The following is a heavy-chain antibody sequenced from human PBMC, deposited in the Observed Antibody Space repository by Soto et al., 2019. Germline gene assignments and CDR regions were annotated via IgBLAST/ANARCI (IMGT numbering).Heavy chain of an antibody. V-gene: IGHV4-59*01. CDR2: IYYSGST. CDR1: GGSISSYY. CDR3: ARTTELLWPSNWFDP. J-gene: IGHJ5*02. Sequence: KASETLSLTCTVSGGSISSYYWSWVRQPPGKGLEWIGYIYYSGSTNYNPSLKSRVTISVDTSKNQFSLKLSSVTAADTAVYYCARTTELLWPSNWFDPWGQGTLVTVSS. D-gene: IGHD3-10*01.